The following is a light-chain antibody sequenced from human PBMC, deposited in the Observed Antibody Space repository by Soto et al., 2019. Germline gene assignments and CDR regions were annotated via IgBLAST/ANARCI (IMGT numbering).Light chain of an antibody. CDR1: QSFSSSS. J-gene: IGKJ4*02. CDR2: CAS. V-gene: IGKV3-20*01. Sequence: EIVLTQSPGTLSLSPGERATLSCRASQSFSSSSLAWYQQEPGQSPRLLIYCASSRATGIPDRFSGRGSGTDFTLTISRLEPEDFAVYYCQQYAGSFGGGTKVDIK. CDR3: QQYAGS.